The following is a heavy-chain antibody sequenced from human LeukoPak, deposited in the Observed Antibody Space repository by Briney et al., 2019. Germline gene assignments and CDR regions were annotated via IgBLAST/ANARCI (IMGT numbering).Heavy chain of an antibody. Sequence: EGSLRLSCAASGFTVSSNYMSWGRQAPGKGLEWVSVIYSGGSTYYADSVKGRFTISRDNSKNTLYLQMNSLRAEDTTVYYCAREYYYYGSGSFGGKAFDYWGQGTLVTVSS. V-gene: IGHV3-53*01. J-gene: IGHJ4*02. CDR2: IYSGGST. D-gene: IGHD3-10*01. CDR1: GFTVSSNY. CDR3: AREYYYYGSGSFGGKAFDY.